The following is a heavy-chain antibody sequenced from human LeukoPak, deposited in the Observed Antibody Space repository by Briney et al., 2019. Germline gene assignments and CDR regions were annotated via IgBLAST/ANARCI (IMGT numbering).Heavy chain of an antibody. CDR3: AKGGYYDSSGYYNNWFDP. J-gene: IGHJ5*02. CDR2: ISGSGGST. CDR1: GFTFSSYA. Sequence: GGSLRLSCAASGFTFSSYAMSWVRQAPGKGLEWVSAISGSGGSTYYADSVKGRFTISRDNSKNTLYLQMNSLRAEDTAVYYCAKGGYYDSSGYYNNWFDPWGQGTLVAVSS. V-gene: IGHV3-23*01. D-gene: IGHD3-22*01.